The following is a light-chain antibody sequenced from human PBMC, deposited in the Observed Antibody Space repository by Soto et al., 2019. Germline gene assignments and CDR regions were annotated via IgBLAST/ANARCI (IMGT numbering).Light chain of an antibody. CDR2: KAS. J-gene: IGKJ1*01. CDR1: QSISIW. CDR3: KQYNSYST. V-gene: IGKV1-5*03. Sequence: DIQMTQSPSTLSASLGDRVTITCRGSQSISIWLAWYQQKTGKAPKLLTYKASSLESGAQSRFSGSGSGTEFTLTIRSLQPDDFATYYCKQYNSYSTCGQGTKVDIK.